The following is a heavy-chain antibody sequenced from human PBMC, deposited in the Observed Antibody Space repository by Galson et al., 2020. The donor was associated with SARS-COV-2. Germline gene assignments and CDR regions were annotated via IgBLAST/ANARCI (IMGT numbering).Heavy chain of an antibody. CDR3: ARDLHYYGMDV. Sequence: GGSLRLSCAASGFTFSSNYMSWVRQAPGKGLEWVSVIYSGGSTYYADSVKGRFTISRDNSKNTLYLQMNSLRAEDTAVYYCARDLHYYGMDVWGQGTTVTVSS. CDR1: GFTFSSNY. CDR2: IYSGGST. V-gene: IGHV3-53*01. J-gene: IGHJ6*02.